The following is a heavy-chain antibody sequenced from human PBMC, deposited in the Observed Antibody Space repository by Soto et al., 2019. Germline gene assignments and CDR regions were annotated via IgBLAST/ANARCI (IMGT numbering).Heavy chain of an antibody. Sequence: GGSLRLSCAASGFTFSSYAMSWVRQAPGKGLEWVSAISGSGGSTYYADSVKGRFTISRDNSKNTLYLQMNSLRAEDTAVYYCATLWETYYYDSSGYYHKLTDAFEIWGQGTMVTVSS. CDR2: ISGSGGST. D-gene: IGHD3-22*01. CDR3: ATLWETYYYDSSGYYHKLTDAFEI. CDR1: GFTFSSYA. V-gene: IGHV3-23*01. J-gene: IGHJ3*02.